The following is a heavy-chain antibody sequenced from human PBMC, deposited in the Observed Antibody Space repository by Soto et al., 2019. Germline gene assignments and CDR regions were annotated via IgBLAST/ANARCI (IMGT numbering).Heavy chain of an antibody. V-gene: IGHV3-49*03. D-gene: IGHD4-4*01. Sequence: GGSMRLXCTASGFTFGDYAMSWFRQAPGKGLEWVGFIRSKAYGGTTEYAASVKGRFTISRDDSKTIASLQMNSLKTEDTAVYYCTRGLSVTTRLWYYYYMDVWGKGTTVTVSS. CDR2: IRSKAYGGTT. CDR3: TRGLSVTTRLWYYYYMDV. J-gene: IGHJ6*03. CDR1: GFTFGDYA.